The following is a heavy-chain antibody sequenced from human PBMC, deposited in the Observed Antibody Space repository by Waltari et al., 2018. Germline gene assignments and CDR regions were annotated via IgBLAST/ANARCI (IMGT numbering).Heavy chain of an antibody. V-gene: IGHV3-23*04. D-gene: IGHD6-19*01. CDR1: GFTFIDYA. CDR2: ISGTGGAS. J-gene: IGHJ5*02. Sequence: DVQLVDSGGGLVQPGGSLRVSCAASGFTFIDYAMMWVRQAPEMGLEWVATISGTGGASFYADSVKGRFTVFRDNSKNTLYLQMNSLRVEDTAIYYCAKGKANMAVDWFDPWGQGTLVTVSS. CDR3: AKGKANMAVDWFDP.